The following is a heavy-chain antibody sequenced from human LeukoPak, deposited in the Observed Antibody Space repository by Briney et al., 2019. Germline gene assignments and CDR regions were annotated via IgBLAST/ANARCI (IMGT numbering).Heavy chain of an antibody. CDR2: IKQDGSEK. V-gene: IGHV3-7*03. CDR3: ARDREQLVLETEFDY. J-gene: IGHJ4*02. CDR1: GFTLSCQW. D-gene: IGHD6-13*01. Sequence: PGGSLRLSCAASGFTLSCQWMRGAREPPGKGLEWVANIKQDGSEKYYVDSVKGRFTISRDNAKTSLYLQMNSLRAEDTAVYYCARDREQLVLETEFDYWGQGTLVTVSS.